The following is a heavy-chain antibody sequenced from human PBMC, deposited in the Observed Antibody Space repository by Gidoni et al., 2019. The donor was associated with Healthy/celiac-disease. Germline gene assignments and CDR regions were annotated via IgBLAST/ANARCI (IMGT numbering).Heavy chain of an antibody. CDR2: IYYSGST. CDR3: ARDSPPRSPGYDSSGSPSYFDY. Sequence: QVQLQESGPGLVKPSQTLSLTCTFPGGSISSGGYYWSWSRPHPGKGLEWIGYIYYSGSTYYNPSLKSRVTISVDTSKNQFSLKLSSVTAADTAVYYCARDSPPRSPGYDSSGSPSYFDYWGQGTLVTVSS. CDR1: GGSISSGGYY. J-gene: IGHJ4*02. V-gene: IGHV4-31*03. D-gene: IGHD3-22*01.